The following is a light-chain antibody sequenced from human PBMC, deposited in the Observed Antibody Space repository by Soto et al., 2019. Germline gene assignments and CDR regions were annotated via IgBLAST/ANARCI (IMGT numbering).Light chain of an antibody. V-gene: IGLV3-21*04. CDR1: NIGSKS. CDR2: YNS. J-gene: IGLJ2*01. CDR3: QVWDRSSDHVV. Sequence: SYELTQPPSVSVAPGKTAMITCGGDNIGSKSVHWYQQKQGQAPVVDINYNSYRPSGIPDRFSGYNSGSTATLTITRVEDGDEADYYCQVWDRSSDHVVFGGGTKRTVL.